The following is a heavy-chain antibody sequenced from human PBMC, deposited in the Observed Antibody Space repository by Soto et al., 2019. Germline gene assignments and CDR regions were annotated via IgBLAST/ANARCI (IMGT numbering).Heavy chain of an antibody. D-gene: IGHD3-9*01. J-gene: IGHJ3*02. V-gene: IGHV3-23*01. CDR1: GFICGSYD. Sequence: GGSLRLSCAASGFICGSYDMSWVRQAPGKGLEWVSTILVAGSTHYEDSVKGRFTISRDTSKNTVYLQMNSLTVGDTAVYYCAKATATGRGAFDICGQGTMVTVSS. CDR2: ILVAGST. CDR3: AKATATGRGAFDI.